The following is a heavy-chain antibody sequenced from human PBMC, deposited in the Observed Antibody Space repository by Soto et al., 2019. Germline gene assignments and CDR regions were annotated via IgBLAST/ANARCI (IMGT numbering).Heavy chain of an antibody. CDR3: AREKDPKHLGGKYYYSTDL. CDR1: GGTFSSSA. V-gene: IGHV1-69*12. Sequence: QVELVQSGAEVKKPGSSVKVSCKASGGTFSSSAISWVRQAPGQGLEWMGGIIPIFRTPDYVQKCQGRVTITAEESARTVYMELRGLRSKDTAVYFCAREKDPKHLGGKYYYSTDLWGQGTTVTVSS. J-gene: IGHJ6*02. D-gene: IGHD3-16*01. CDR2: IIPIFRTP.